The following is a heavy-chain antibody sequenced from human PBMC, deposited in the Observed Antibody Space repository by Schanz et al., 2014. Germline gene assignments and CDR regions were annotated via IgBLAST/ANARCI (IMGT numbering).Heavy chain of an antibody. V-gene: IGHV3-23*01. CDR3: ARDFHGYGPHLDY. Sequence: EVQLLESGGGLVQPGGSLRLSCAASGFTFSSYAMSWVRQAPGKGLEWVSAILGLASTTYYADSVKGRFTISRDNSKNTLYLQLNSLRAEDTAVYYCARDFHGYGPHLDYWGQGSLVTVSS. CDR1: GFTFSSYA. CDR2: ILGLASTT. D-gene: IGHD5-12*01. J-gene: IGHJ4*02.